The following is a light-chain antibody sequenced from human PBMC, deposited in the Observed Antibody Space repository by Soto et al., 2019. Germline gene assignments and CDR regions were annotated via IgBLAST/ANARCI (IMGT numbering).Light chain of an antibody. CDR2: GNS. V-gene: IGLV1-40*01. Sequence: QSVLTQPRSVSGAPGQRVTISCTGSSSNIGAGYDVHWYQQLPGTAPKLLIYGNSNRPSGVPDRFSGSKSGTSASLAITGLQAEDEAVYYCQSYDSSLSPWVFGGGTQLTVL. J-gene: IGLJ3*02. CDR3: QSYDSSLSPWV. CDR1: SSNIGAGYD.